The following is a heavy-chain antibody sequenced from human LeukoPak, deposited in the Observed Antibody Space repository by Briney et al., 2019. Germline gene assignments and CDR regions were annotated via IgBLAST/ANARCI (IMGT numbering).Heavy chain of an antibody. Sequence: PGGSLRLSCAASGFASNTYWMHWVRQAPGKGLVWVSRINGDGSSTSYADSVKGRFTISRDNAKNTLYLQMNSLRAEDTAVYYCARDIQYTVTPDSWGQGTLVTVSS. CDR3: ARDIQYTVTPDS. V-gene: IGHV3-74*01. CDR1: GFASNTYW. J-gene: IGHJ4*02. D-gene: IGHD4-17*01. CDR2: INGDGSST.